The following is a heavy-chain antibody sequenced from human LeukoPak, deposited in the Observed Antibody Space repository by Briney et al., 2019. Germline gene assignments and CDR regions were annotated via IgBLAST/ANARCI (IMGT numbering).Heavy chain of an antibody. CDR1: GYSFTSYW. D-gene: IGHD3-3*01. V-gene: IGHV5-51*01. Sequence: GESLKISCKGSGYSFTSYWIGWVRQMPGKCLEWVGIIYPGDSDTRYSPSFQGQVTIPADKSISTAYLQWSSLKASDTAMYYCARRAYDFWSGRYGMDVWGQGTTVTVSS. J-gene: IGHJ6*02. CDR3: ARRAYDFWSGRYGMDV. CDR2: IYPGDSDT.